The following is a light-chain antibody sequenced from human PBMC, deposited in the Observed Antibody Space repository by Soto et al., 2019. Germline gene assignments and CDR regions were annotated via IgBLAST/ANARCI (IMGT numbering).Light chain of an antibody. J-gene: IGKJ4*01. V-gene: IGKV1-5*01. CDR2: DAS. Sequence: DIQMTRSPSTLSAFVGDRVTITCRASQSVNSWLAWYQQRPGKAPKLLIYDASTLESGVPSRFSGSGSGTEFTLTTSSLQPDDFATYYCHQYNSYHTFGGGTKVDIK. CDR1: QSVNSW. CDR3: HQYNSYHT.